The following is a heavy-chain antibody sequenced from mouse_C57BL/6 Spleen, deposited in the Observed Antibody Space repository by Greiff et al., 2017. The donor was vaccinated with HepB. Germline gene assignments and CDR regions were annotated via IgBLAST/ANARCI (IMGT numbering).Heavy chain of an antibody. J-gene: IGHJ4*01. Sequence: EVKLVESEGGLVQPGSSMKLSCTASGFTFSDYYMAWVRQVPEKGLEWVANINYDGSSTYYLDSLKSRFIISRDNAKNILYLQMSSLKSEDTATYYCARVGNGYYAMDYWGQGTSVTVSS. V-gene: IGHV5-16*01. D-gene: IGHD4-1*01. CDR3: ARVGNGYYAMDY. CDR1: GFTFSDYY. CDR2: INYDGSST.